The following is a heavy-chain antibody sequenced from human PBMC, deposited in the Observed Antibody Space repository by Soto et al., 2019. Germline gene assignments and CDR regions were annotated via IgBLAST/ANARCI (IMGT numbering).Heavy chain of an antibody. CDR2: ISGSGGST. D-gene: IGHD3-9*01. CDR1: GFTFSSYA. CDR3: AKGNPTYYDILTGYYGH. Sequence: PGGSLRLSCAASGFTFSSYAMSWVRQAPGKGLEWVSAISGSGGSTYYADSVKGRFTISRDNSKNTLYLQMNSLRAEDTAVYYCAKGNPTYYDILTGYYGHWGQGTLVTVSS. V-gene: IGHV3-23*01. J-gene: IGHJ4*02.